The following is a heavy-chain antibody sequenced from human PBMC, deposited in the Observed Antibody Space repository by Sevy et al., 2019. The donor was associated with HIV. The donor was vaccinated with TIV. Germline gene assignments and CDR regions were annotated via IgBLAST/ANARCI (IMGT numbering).Heavy chain of an antibody. D-gene: IGHD6-19*01. Sequence: GGSLRLSCAASGFSVSSHAMHWVRQAPGKGLEWVALLSYDGGAQYYVDSVKGRFSTSGDNSKNILYLQMNSLRPADTALYYCTRDAGYSVGWYPSNYWGQGTLVTVSS. J-gene: IGHJ4*02. CDR1: GFSVSSHA. CDR2: LSYDGGAQ. V-gene: IGHV3-30*04. CDR3: TRDAGYSVGWYPSNY.